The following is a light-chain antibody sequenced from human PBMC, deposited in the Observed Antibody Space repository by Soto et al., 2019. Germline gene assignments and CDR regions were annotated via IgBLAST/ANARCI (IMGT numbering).Light chain of an antibody. Sequence: EIVSTQSPGTLSLSPGEGATLSCGASQSVSRNYLAWYQQKPGQAPRLLIYTASRRATGIPDRFSGSGSGTDFTLTISRLEPEDSAVYYCQQYSRAPITFGQGTRLEIK. CDR1: QSVSRNY. J-gene: IGKJ5*01. CDR3: QQYSRAPIT. V-gene: IGKV3-20*01. CDR2: TAS.